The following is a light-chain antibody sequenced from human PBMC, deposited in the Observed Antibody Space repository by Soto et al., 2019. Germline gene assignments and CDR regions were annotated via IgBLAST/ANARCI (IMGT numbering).Light chain of an antibody. CDR3: QQRSNWPIT. J-gene: IGKJ5*01. CDR2: GAS. CDR1: QSVSNNY. V-gene: IGKV3D-20*02. Sequence: IVLTQSPGTLSLSPGERATLSCRTSQSVSNNYLAWYQQKPGQAPRLLIYGASSRATGIPARFSGSGSGTDFTLTISSLQPEDFAVYDGQQRSNWPITFGQGTRLEIK.